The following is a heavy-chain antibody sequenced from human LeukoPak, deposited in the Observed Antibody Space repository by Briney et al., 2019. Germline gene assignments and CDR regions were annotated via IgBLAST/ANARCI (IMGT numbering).Heavy chain of an antibody. J-gene: IGHJ4*02. D-gene: IGHD6-19*01. CDR2: IRSDGTNT. CDR1: GFTFSSHS. Sequence: GGSLRLSCATSGFTFSSHSMYWVRQAPGTGLEYVSGIRSDGTNTYYAQSVKGRFTVSRDNSKNTLYLQMGSLRADDMAVYYCARRGSGWEFDYWGQGTLVTVSS. CDR3: ARRGSGWEFDY. V-gene: IGHV3-64*01.